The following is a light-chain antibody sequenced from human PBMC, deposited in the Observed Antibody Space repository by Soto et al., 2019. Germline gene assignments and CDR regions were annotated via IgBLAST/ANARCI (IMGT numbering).Light chain of an antibody. CDR3: QQRSSWPFT. Sequence: EIEMTQSPATLPVSPGERATLSCRASQSVSTKLAWYQQKPGQAPRLLIYGASTRAPGFPARFTGSGSGTEFTLTIRSLQSEDFAVYYCQQRSSWPFTFGPGTKVDIK. CDR1: QSVSTK. V-gene: IGKV3-15*01. J-gene: IGKJ3*01. CDR2: GAS.